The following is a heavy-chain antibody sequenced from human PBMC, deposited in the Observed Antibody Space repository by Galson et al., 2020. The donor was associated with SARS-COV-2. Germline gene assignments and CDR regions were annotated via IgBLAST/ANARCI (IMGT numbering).Heavy chain of an antibody. CDR1: GGTFSSYA. D-gene: IGHD3-10*01. CDR2: IIPIFGAE. J-gene: IGHJ6*02. V-gene: IGHV1-69*13. Sequence: SVKVSCKASGGTFSSYAISWVRQAPGQGLAWMGGIIPIFGAENYEQNFQGRVTITADESTSTAYMELSSLRSEDTAVYYCARGRTYYYGSGIYYSNYYYYSMDVWGQGTTVTVSS. CDR3: ARGRTYYYGSGIYYSNYYYYSMDV.